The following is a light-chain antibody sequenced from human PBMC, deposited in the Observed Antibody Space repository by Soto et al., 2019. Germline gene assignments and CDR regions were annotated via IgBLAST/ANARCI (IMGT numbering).Light chain of an antibody. CDR2: AAS. CDR1: QGISSC. Sequence: AIRMTQSPSSLSASTGDRVTITCRASQGISSCLAWYQQKPGKAPKLLIYAASTLQSGVPSRFSGSGSGTEFTLTISCLQPEDFATDDWQQYYSYPQAFGGGNKVEIK. CDR3: QQYYSYPQA. J-gene: IGKJ4*01. V-gene: IGKV1-8*01.